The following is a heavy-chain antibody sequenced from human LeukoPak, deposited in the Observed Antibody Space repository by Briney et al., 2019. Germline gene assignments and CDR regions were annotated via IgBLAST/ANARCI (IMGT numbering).Heavy chain of an antibody. D-gene: IGHD6-13*01. V-gene: IGHV1-18*01. CDR3: ARDTPQHLKRFDY. CDR1: GYTLNKFG. Sequence: GASVKVSCKASGYTLNKFGMSWVRQAPGQGLEWLGWINTYNGNTKLGEKFQGGVTMTTDTSTSIVYMELTSLRTDDTAVYFCARDTPQHLKRFDYWGQGTLITVSS. CDR2: INTYNGNT. J-gene: IGHJ4*02.